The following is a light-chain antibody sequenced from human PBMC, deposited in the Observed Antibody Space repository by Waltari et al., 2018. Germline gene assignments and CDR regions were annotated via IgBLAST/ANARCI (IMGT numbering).Light chain of an antibody. J-gene: IGKJ4*01. CDR1: QSISSY. Sequence: DIQMTQSPSSLSASVGDRVTITCRASQSISSYLNWYQQKPGKAPKLLIYAASSLQSGVPSRFSGSGSGTDFTRTISSLQPEDFATYCCQKSYSTPLTIGGGTKVEIK. CDR2: AAS. V-gene: IGKV1-39*01. CDR3: QKSYSTPLT.